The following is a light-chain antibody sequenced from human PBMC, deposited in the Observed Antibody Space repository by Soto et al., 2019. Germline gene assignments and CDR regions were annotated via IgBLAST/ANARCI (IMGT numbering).Light chain of an antibody. CDR2: DAS. J-gene: IGKJ2*01. CDR1: QSISSW. CDR3: QQYNRRYT. V-gene: IGKV1-5*01. Sequence: DIPMTQSPSTLSASVGDRVTITCRASQSISSWLAWYQQKPGKAPKLLIYDASSLESGVPSRFSGSGSGTEFTLTISSLQPDDFATYYCQQYNRRYTFGQGTKLEIK.